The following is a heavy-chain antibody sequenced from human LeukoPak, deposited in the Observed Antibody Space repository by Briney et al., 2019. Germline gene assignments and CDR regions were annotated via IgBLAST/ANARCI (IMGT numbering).Heavy chain of an antibody. J-gene: IGHJ4*02. CDR1: GFTLSSYA. CDR2: ISVSGNT. Sequence: PGGSLRLSCAASGFTLSSYAMSWVRQAPGKGLEWVSAISVSGNTYHADSVKGRFTISRDTSKNTVSLQMNSLRAEDTAVYYCAGDKTTGGWYEFDYWGQGTLVTVSS. CDR3: AGDKTTGGWYEFDY. D-gene: IGHD6-19*01. V-gene: IGHV3-23*01.